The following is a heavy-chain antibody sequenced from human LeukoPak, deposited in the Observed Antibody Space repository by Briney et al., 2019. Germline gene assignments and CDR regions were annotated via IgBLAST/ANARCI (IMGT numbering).Heavy chain of an antibody. CDR3: AKDLPTVNTWIYFDY. CDR2: ICGNGGSA. D-gene: IGHD4-17*01. CDR1: GFTFSTYA. V-gene: IGHV3-23*01. J-gene: IGHJ4*02. Sequence: GGSLRLSCAASGFTFSTYALSWVRQAPGKGLEWVSSICGNGGSAYYTDSVKGRFTISRDNSKNTLYLQMNSLRAEDTAVYYCAKDLPTVNTWIYFDYWGQGTLVTV.